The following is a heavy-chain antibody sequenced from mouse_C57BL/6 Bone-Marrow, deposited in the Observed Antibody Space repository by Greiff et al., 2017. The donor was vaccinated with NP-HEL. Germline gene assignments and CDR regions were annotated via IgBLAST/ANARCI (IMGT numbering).Heavy chain of an antibody. D-gene: IGHD1-1*01. CDR1: GYTFTSYW. CDR3: ARDYYYGSSYFDY. J-gene: IGHJ2*01. CDR2: IYPGSGST. Sequence: VQLQQSGAELVKPGASVKMSCKASGYTFTSYWITWVKQRPGQGLEWIGDIYPGSGSTNYNEKFKSKATLTVDTSSSTAYMQLSSLTSEDSAVYYCARDYYYGSSYFDYWGQGTTLTVSS. V-gene: IGHV1-55*01.